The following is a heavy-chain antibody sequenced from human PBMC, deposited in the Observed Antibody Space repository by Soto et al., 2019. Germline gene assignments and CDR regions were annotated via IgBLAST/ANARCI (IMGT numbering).Heavy chain of an antibody. Sequence: SQTLSLTCAISGDSVSSNSAAWNWIRQSPSRGLEWLGRTYYRSKWYNDYAVSVKSRITINPDTSKNQFSLQLNSVTAEDTAVYYCARHSRYQLLFEDWFDPWGQGTLVTVSS. CDR3: ARHSRYQLLFEDWFDP. V-gene: IGHV6-1*01. CDR1: GDSVSSNSAA. J-gene: IGHJ5*02. D-gene: IGHD2-2*01. CDR2: TYYRSKWYN.